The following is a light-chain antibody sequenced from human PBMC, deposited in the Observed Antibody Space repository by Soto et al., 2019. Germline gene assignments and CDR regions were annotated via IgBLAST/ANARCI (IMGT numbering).Light chain of an antibody. J-gene: IGLJ2*01. CDR2: DDS. CDR3: QVWDRTTDHVV. CDR1: NIGSKS. V-gene: IGLV3-21*02. Sequence: SYELTQPPAVSVAPGQTARITGGGTNIGSKSVHCYQQKPGQAPVLVVYDDSDRPSEIPERFSGSNSGNTANLTISRGEAGDDADYYCQVWDRTTDHVVFGGGTQLTVL.